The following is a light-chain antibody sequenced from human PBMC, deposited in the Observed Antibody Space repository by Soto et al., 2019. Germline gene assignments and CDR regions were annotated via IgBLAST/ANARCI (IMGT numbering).Light chain of an antibody. CDR2: GAS. CDR3: QLYGSSPKT. V-gene: IGKV3-20*01. J-gene: IGKJ1*01. CDR1: QTIISNS. Sequence: EIVLTQSPGTLSLSPGERATLSCRATQTIISNSLAWYQLIPGQAPKLVIHGASTRATGVPDRFSGSGSGTDFTLTISRVEPEDFAVYYCQLYGSSPKTFGQGTKVEV.